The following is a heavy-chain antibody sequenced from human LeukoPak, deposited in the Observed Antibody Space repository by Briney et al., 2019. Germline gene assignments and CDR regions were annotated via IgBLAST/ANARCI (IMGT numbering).Heavy chain of an antibody. CDR3: ATIPLSGSYYFDY. CDR1: GYTFTSYA. Sequence: ASVKVSCKASGYTFTSYAMHWVRQAPGQRLEWMGWINAGNGNTKYSQKFQGRVTITRDTSASTAYMELSSLRSEDTAVYYCATIPLSGSYYFDYWGQGTLVTVSS. CDR2: INAGNGNT. V-gene: IGHV1-3*01. D-gene: IGHD1-26*01. J-gene: IGHJ4*02.